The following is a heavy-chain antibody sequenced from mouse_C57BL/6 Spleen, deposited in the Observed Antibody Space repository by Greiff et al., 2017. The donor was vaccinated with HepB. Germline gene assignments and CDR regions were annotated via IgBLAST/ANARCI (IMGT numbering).Heavy chain of an antibody. CDR3: ARGGIITTVVSPLDY. J-gene: IGHJ2*01. D-gene: IGHD1-1*01. CDR2: IYPSDSET. Sequence: QVQLQQPGAELVRPGSSVKLSCKASGYTFTSYWMDWVKQRPGQGLEWIGNIYPSDSETHYNQKFKDKATLTVDKSSSTAYMQLSSLTSEGSAVYDWARGGIITTVVSPLDYWGQGTTLTVSS. CDR1: GYTFTSYW. V-gene: IGHV1-61*01.